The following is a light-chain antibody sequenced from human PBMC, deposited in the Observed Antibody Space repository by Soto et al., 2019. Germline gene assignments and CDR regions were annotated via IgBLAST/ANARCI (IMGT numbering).Light chain of an antibody. CDR3: GTCDSSLSVCV. CDR2: ENN. J-gene: IGLJ3*02. V-gene: IGLV1-51*02. Sequence: QSVLTQPPSVSAAPGQRVTISCTGSSSNIGTDYVSWYHQLPGTAPKLLIYENNKRPSGIPDRFSGSKSGTSATLGITGLQTGDEADYYCGTCDSSLSVCVFGGGTQLTVL. CDR1: SSNIGTDY.